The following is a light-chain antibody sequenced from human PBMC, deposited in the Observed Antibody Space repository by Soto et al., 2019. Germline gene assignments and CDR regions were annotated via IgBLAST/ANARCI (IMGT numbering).Light chain of an antibody. CDR1: SSNIGLHYD. CDR3: QSYDSSLSGYV. J-gene: IGLJ1*01. V-gene: IGLV1-40*01. CDR2: GNF. Sequence: QAVVTQPPSVSGAPGQRVTISCTGSSSNIGLHYDVHWYQQLPGAAPRLLIYGNFKRPSGVPDRFSGSKSDTSASLAITGLQAEDEADYYCQSYDSSLSGYVFGTGTKLTVL.